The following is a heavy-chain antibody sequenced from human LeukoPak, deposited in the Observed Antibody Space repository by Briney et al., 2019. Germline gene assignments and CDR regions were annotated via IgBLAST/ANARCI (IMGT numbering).Heavy chain of an antibody. V-gene: IGHV3-74*01. Sequence: GGSLRLSCAASGFTFSSYWMHWVRQAPGKGLVWVSRINSDGSSTSYADSVKGRFTISRDNSKNTLYLQMNSLRAEDTAEYYCAKDRRITIFGVLMSWGQGTMVTVSS. CDR3: AKDRRITIFGVLMS. CDR1: GFTFSSYW. J-gene: IGHJ3*01. D-gene: IGHD3-3*01. CDR2: INSDGSST.